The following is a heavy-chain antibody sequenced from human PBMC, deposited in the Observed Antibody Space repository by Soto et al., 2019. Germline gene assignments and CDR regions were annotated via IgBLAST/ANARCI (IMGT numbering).Heavy chain of an antibody. CDR1: DLTLNNAW. Sequence: EVRLVESGGGLVKEGESLRLSCAASDLTLNNAWMNWVRQAPGRGLEWVGRLKHKIAGGATDYAEPVKGRFTISRDDSKNTLYLQMNSLKNEDTAVYFCTKVGGSYWEAYDYWGQGTLVAVSS. D-gene: IGHD3-22*01. CDR3: TKVGGSYWEAYDY. CDR2: LKHKIAGGAT. J-gene: IGHJ4*02. V-gene: IGHV3-15*07.